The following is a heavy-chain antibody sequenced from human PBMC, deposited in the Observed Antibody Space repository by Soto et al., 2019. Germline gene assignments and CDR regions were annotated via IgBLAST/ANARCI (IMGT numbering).Heavy chain of an antibody. J-gene: IGHJ6*02. CDR2: ISAYNGNT. CDR3: ASTTVTTFRYYYYGMDV. CDR1: GYTFTSYG. Sequence: QVQLVQSGAEVKKPGASVKVSCKASGYTFTSYGISWVRQAPGQGLEWMGWISAYNGNTNYAQKLQGRVTMTTDTPTSIAYMELRSLRSDDTAVYYCASTTVTTFRYYYYGMDVWGQGTTVTVSS. V-gene: IGHV1-18*01. D-gene: IGHD4-4*01.